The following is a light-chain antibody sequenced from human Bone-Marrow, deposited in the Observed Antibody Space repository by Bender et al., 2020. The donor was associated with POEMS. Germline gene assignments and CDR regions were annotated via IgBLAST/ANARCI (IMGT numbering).Light chain of an antibody. CDR3: QTWDTDTWV. V-gene: IGLV4-69*01. CDR2: INSDGSH. J-gene: IGLJ3*02. CDR1: SGHSSYA. Sequence: QLVLTQSPSASASLGASVKLTCTLSSGHSSYAIAWHQQQPEKGPRYLMKINSDGSHNKGDGIPDRFSGSSSGAERYLTISSLQSEDEADYYCQTWDTDTWVFGGGAKLTVL.